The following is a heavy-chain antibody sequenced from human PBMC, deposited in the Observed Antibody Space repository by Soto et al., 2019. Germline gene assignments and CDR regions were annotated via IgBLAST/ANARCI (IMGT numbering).Heavy chain of an antibody. CDR1: GFSFSTFW. CDR3: LSGHSPSST. J-gene: IGHJ5*02. D-gene: IGHD5-12*01. V-gene: IGHV3-7*02. CDR2: INQDGSEK. Sequence: EVQVVESGGGLVQPGGSLRLSCATSGFSFSTFWLNWVRQAPGRGLEWVANINQDGSEKYYVDSVKGRFTISRDNAQNSLYLQMNSLRAEDTAVYYCLSGHSPSSTWGQGTLVTVSS.